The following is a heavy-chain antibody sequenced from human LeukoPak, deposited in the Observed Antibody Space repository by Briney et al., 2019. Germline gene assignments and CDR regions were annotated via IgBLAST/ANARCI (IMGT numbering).Heavy chain of an antibody. Sequence: PGGSLRLSCAASGFTFSSYGMHWVRQAPGKGLEWVAFIRYDGSNKYYADSVKGRFTISRDNSKNTLYLQMNSLRAEDTAVYYCAKTKFRYSSGRDYWGQGTLVTVSS. CDR1: GFTFSSYG. D-gene: IGHD6-19*01. CDR3: AKTKFRYSSGRDY. V-gene: IGHV3-30*02. J-gene: IGHJ4*02. CDR2: IRYDGSNK.